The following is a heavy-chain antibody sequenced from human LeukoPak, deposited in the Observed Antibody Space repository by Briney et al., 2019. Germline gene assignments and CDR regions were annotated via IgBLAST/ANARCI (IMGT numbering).Heavy chain of an antibody. V-gene: IGHV3-66*01. CDR2: IYSGGST. CDR1: GFTVSSNY. J-gene: IGHJ3*02. Sequence: GGSLRLSCAASGFTVSSNYMSWVRQAPGKGLEWVSVIYSGGSTYYADSVKGRFTISRDNSKNTLYLQMNSLRAEDTAVHYCASLYNRITIFGVVTPHDAFDIWGQGTMVTVSS. D-gene: IGHD3-3*01. CDR3: ASLYNRITIFGVVTPHDAFDI.